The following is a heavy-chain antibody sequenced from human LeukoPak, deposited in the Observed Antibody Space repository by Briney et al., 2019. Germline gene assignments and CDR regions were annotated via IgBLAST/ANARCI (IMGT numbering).Heavy chain of an antibody. J-gene: IGHJ4*02. CDR2: IYYSGTT. D-gene: IGHD7-27*01. CDR1: GRSISSDY. V-gene: IGHV4-59*01. Sequence: PSETLSLTCTVSGRSISSDYWSWIRHSPGKGLEWIGYIYYSGTTSYNPSLKSRVTISLDTSKNQFSLKLSSVTAADTAVYYCARGANWGSPDYWGQGTLVTVSS. CDR3: ARGANWGSPDY.